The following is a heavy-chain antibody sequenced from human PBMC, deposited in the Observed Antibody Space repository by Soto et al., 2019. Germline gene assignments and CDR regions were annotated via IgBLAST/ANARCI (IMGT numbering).Heavy chain of an antibody. CDR1: GFTFSDYY. Sequence: PGGSLRLSCAASGFTFSDYYMSWIRQAPGKGLEWVSYISSSGSTIYYADSVKGRFTISRDNAKNSLYLQMNSLRAEDTAVYYCARDVIVVVTASRTREYYYYGMDVWGQGTKVTVSS. J-gene: IGHJ6*02. V-gene: IGHV3-11*01. D-gene: IGHD2-21*02. CDR3: ARDVIVVVTASRTREYYYYGMDV. CDR2: ISSSGSTI.